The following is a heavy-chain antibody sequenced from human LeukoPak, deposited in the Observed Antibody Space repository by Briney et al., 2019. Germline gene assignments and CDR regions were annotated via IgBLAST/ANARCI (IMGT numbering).Heavy chain of an antibody. CDR1: GYTLTEFA. V-gene: IGHV1-24*01. CDR2: FDPEDGET. J-gene: IGHJ3*02. D-gene: IGHD1-1*01. CDR3: ATGTPKKLRDAFDI. Sequence: ASVKVSCKVSGYTLTEFAMHWVRQAPGKGLERMGHFDPEDGETIYAQKFQGRVTMTEDTSTDTAHMELSSLRFDDTAVYYRATGTPKKLRDAFDIWGQGAMVTVSS.